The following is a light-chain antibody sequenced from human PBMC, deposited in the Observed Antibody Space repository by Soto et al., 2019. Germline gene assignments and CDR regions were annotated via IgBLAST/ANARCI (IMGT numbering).Light chain of an antibody. CDR1: HPININ. J-gene: IGKJ4*01. V-gene: IGKV1-16*01. Sequence: DIQMTQSPSSLSASVGDRVPITCRASHPININLVWFQQKPGKAPKSLIYAATNLQSGVPSRFSGSGGGTDFSLTISSLQPEDVATYYCQHYQRYPPSFGGGTKWEIK. CDR3: QHYQRYPPS. CDR2: AAT.